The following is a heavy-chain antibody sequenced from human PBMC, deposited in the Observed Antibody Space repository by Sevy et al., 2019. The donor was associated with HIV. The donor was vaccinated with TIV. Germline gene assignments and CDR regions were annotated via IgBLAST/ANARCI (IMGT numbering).Heavy chain of an antibody. CDR1: GFTFDDYA. D-gene: IGHD1-7*01. Sequence: GGSLRLSCAASGFTFDDYAMHWVRQAPGKGLEWVSGISWNSGSIGYADSVKGRFTISRDNAKNYLYLQMNSLRAEDTAMYYCAKDLAATNYYYMDVWGKGTTVTVSS. CDR3: AKDLAATNYYYMDV. CDR2: ISWNSGSI. J-gene: IGHJ6*03. V-gene: IGHV3-9*01.